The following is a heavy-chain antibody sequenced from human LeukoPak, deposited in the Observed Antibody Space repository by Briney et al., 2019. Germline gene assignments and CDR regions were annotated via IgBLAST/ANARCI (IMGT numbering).Heavy chain of an antibody. D-gene: IGHD3-9*01. CDR3: ARAPPGHFDWLWYGEDTYYFDY. Sequence: ASVKVSCKASGYTFTSYGISWVRQAPGQGLEWMGWNSASNGNTNYAQKLQGRVNMTTVTCTSTAYMELRSLRSDDTAVYYCARAPPGHFDWLWYGEDTYYFDYWGQGTLVTVSS. CDR1: GYTFTSYG. J-gene: IGHJ4*02. V-gene: IGHV1-18*01. CDR2: NSASNGNT.